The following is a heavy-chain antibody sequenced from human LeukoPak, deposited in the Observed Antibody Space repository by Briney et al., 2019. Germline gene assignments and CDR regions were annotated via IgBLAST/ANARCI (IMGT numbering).Heavy chain of an antibody. J-gene: IGHJ4*02. CDR2: ISSSSRTI. D-gene: IGHD3-22*01. Sequence: GGSLRLSCAASGFTFSDYSMNWVRQAPGKGLEWLSYISSSSRTIYYADSVRGRFTVSRDNAKNSLYLQMNSLRAEDTAVYYCAKKGYYDGSGYYMYYFDHWGQGTLVTVSS. CDR1: GFTFSDYS. V-gene: IGHV3-48*04. CDR3: AKKGYYDGSGYYMYYFDH.